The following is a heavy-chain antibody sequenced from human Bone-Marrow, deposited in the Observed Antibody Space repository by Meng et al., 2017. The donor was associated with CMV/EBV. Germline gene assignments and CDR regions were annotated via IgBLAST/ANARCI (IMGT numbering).Heavy chain of an antibody. V-gene: IGHV3-21*01. Sequence: GEYLKISCAASGFTFSNAWMSWVRQSPGKGLEWVSSISGSGKYIFNADSVKGRFTISRDNAKNSLFLQMNSLRAEDTGVYYCARDLFLGFCSDSQCRSWFDPWGQGTLVTVSS. J-gene: IGHJ5*02. CDR1: GFTFSNAW. CDR2: ISGSGKYI. D-gene: IGHD3-3*01. CDR3: ARDLFLGFCSDSQCRSWFDP.